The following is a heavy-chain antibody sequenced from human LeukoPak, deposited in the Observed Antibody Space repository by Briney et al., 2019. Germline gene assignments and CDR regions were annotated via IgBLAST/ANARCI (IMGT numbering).Heavy chain of an antibody. V-gene: IGHV3-20*04. Sequence: GGSLRLSCAASGFTFADYGMSWVRQVPGEGLEWVSGTNWNGRSTGYADSVKGRFTISRDNAKNSLYLQMNSLRAEDTAVYYCARDWDYDSSGYPDYWGQGTLVTVSS. CDR2: TNWNGRST. CDR1: GFTFADYG. D-gene: IGHD3-22*01. J-gene: IGHJ4*02. CDR3: ARDWDYDSSGYPDY.